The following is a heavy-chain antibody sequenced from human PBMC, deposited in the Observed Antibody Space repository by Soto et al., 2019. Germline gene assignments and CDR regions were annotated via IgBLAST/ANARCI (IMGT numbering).Heavy chain of an antibody. CDR3: AKDARDTGGNSGIDY. D-gene: IGHD2-21*02. V-gene: IGHV3-23*01. J-gene: IGHJ4*02. CDR2: IIGSGAIT. CDR1: EFTFNSYV. Sequence: EVQLLESGGDLVQPGGSLRLSCVASEFTFNSYVMSWVRQAPGMGLEWVSSIIGSGAITYYADSVKGRFTISRDNSKSTLYLQMNSLRVEDTALYYCAKDARDTGGNSGIDYWGQGTLVTVSS.